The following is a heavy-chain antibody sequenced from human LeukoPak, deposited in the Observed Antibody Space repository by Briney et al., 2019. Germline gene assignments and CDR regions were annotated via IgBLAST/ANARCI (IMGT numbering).Heavy chain of an antibody. CDR2: INPSGGST. J-gene: IGHJ6*02. Sequence: VASVKVSCKASGYTFTSYYMHWVRQAPGQGLEWMGIINPSGGSTSYAQKFQGRVTMTRDTSTSTVYMELSSLRSEDTAVYYCARGHGRTTVLQDYYYYGMDVWGQGTTVTVSS. CDR3: ARGHGRTTVLQDYYYYGMDV. V-gene: IGHV1-46*01. D-gene: IGHD4-17*01. CDR1: GYTFTSYY.